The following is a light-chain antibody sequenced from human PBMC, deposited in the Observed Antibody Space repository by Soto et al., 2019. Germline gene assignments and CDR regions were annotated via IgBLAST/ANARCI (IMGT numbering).Light chain of an antibody. V-gene: IGLV3-1*01. CDR3: QAWDSSTAE. Sequence: SYELTQPPSVSVSPGQTASITCSGDKLGDKYACWYQQKPRQSPVLVIYQDSKRPSGIPERFSGSNSGNTATLTISGTQAMDEADYYCQAWDSSTAEFGGGTKVTVL. CDR1: KLGDKY. J-gene: IGLJ2*01. CDR2: QDS.